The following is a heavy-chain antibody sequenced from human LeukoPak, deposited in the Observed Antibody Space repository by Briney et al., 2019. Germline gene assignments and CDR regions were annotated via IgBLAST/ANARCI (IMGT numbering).Heavy chain of an antibody. CDR1: GGSISSYY. D-gene: IGHD3-16*01. V-gene: IGHV4-59*12. Sequence: SETLSLTCTVSGGSISSYYWSWIRQPPGKGLEWIGYIYYSGSTNYNPSLKSRVTMSVDTSKNQFSLRLSSVTAADTAVYYCAREHPRGEVDDFDYWGQGTLVTVSS. CDR2: IYYSGST. CDR3: AREHPRGEVDDFDY. J-gene: IGHJ4*02.